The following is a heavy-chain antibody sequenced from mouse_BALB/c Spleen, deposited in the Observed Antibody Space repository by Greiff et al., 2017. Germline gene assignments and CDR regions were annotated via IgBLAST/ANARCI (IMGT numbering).Heavy chain of an antibody. D-gene: IGHD2-2*01. CDR3: ARGGGYFAY. V-gene: IGHV5-17*02. CDR1: GFTFSSFG. Sequence: EVKLQESGGGLVQPGGSRKLSCAASGFTFSSFGMHWVRQAPEKGLEWVAYISSGSSTIYYADTVKGRFTISRDNPKNTLFLQMTSLRSEDTAMYYCARGGGYFAYWGQGTLVTVSA. J-gene: IGHJ3*01. CDR2: ISSGSSTI.